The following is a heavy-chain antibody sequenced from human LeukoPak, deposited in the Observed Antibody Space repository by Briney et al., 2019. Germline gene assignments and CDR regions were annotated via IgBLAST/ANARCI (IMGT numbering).Heavy chain of an antibody. D-gene: IGHD1-14*01. Sequence: GGSLRLSCAASGCTFSSYAICGGRQAPEEGLEWVSGISGSGGSTYYADSVKGRVTISRDNSKHPLYLHMNSLRAEDTAVYYCAKDSRDRYNWFDPWGHGTLVTVSS. J-gene: IGHJ5*02. CDR1: GCTFSSYA. CDR3: AKDSRDRYNWFDP. V-gene: IGHV3-23*01. CDR2: ISGSGGST.